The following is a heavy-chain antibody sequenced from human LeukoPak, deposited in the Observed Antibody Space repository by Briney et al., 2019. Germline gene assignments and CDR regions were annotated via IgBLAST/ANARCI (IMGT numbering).Heavy chain of an antibody. J-gene: IGHJ3*02. V-gene: IGHV5-51*01. Sequence: GESLQISCKGSGYIFTSYWIGWVRQLPGKGLEWMGIIYPGDSDTRYSPSFQGQVTISADKSISTAYLQWSSLKASDTAMYYCATSSSPDHDAFDIWGQGTMVTVSS. CDR3: ATSSSPDHDAFDI. D-gene: IGHD6-13*01. CDR1: GYIFTSYW. CDR2: IYPGDSDT.